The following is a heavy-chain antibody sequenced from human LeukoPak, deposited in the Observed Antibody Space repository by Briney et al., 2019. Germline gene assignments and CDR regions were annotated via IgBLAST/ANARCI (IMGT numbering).Heavy chain of an antibody. CDR2: IYYSGST. J-gene: IGHJ3*02. CDR1: GGSISSYY. D-gene: IGHD6-19*01. Sequence: PSETLSLTCTVSGGSISSYYWSWIRQPPGKGLEWIGYIYYSGSTNYNPSLKSRVTISVDTSKNQFSLKLSSVTAADTAVYYCARGRRGLKQYPDENDAFDIWGQGTMVTVSS. CDR3: ARGRRGLKQYPDENDAFDI. V-gene: IGHV4-59*12.